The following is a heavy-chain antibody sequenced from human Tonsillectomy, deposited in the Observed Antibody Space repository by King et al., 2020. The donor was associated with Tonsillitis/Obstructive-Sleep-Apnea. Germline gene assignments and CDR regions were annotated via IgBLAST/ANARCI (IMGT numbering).Heavy chain of an antibody. D-gene: IGHD2-15*01. CDR1: GGSFSGYY. CDR3: ARDLDIVVVSADAFDI. CDR2: INHSGST. Sequence: VQLQQGGAGLLKPSETLSLNCAVYGGSFSGYYWSWIRQPPGKGLEWIGEINHSGSTNYNPSLKSRVTISVDTSKNQFSLKLSSVTAADTAVYYCARDLDIVVVSADAFDIWGQGTMVTVSS. J-gene: IGHJ3*02. V-gene: IGHV4-34*01.